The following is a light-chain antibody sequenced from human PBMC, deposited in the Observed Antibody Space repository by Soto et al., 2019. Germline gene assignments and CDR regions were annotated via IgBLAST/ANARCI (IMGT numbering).Light chain of an antibody. CDR3: SSYTSSSPFV. Sequence: QSALTQPASVSGSPGQSITISCTGTSSDVGGYNYVSWYQQHPGKAPKLMIYDVSNRPSGVSNRFSGSKSGNTASLTISGLQAEDEADYCCSSYTSSSPFVFGTGTKLTVL. J-gene: IGLJ1*01. CDR1: SSDVGGYNY. V-gene: IGLV2-14*01. CDR2: DVS.